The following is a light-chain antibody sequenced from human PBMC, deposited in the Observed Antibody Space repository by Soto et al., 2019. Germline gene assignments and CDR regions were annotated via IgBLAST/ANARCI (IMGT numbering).Light chain of an antibody. J-gene: IGKJ4*01. V-gene: IGKV1-12*01. CDR3: QQCARFHLA. CDR2: AAS. CDR1: QDVGVY. Sequence: DIQVTQSPPSVSASVGDRVTITCRASQDVGVYLAWYQKKPGTAPKLLISAASTLTVWVPARFSGSGSGTDFTLTISSLEPGDSATYYCQQCARFHLAFGGGTKVEIK.